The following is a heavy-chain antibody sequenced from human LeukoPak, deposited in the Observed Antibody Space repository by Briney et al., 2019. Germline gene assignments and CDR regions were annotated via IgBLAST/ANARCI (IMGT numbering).Heavy chain of an antibody. CDR2: IYYSGST. J-gene: IGHJ4*02. D-gene: IGHD3-9*01. V-gene: IGHV4-59*08. Sequence: SETLSLTCTVSGDSISSYYWSWIRQPPGKGLEWIGYIYYSGSTNYNPSLKSRVTVSVDTSKNQFSLKLSSVTAADTAVYYCAGGRYFDWLLFDYWGQGTLVTVSS. CDR1: GDSISSYY. CDR3: AGGRYFDWLLFDY.